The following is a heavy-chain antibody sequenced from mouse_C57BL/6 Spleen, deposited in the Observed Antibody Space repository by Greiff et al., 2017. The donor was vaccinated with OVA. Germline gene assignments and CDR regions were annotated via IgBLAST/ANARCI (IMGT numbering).Heavy chain of an antibody. D-gene: IGHD3-2*02. Sequence: EVHLVESGGGLVQPGGSMKLSCAASGFTFSDAWMDWVRQSPEKGLEWVAEIRNKANNHATYYAESVKGRFTISRDDSKSSVYLQMNSLRAEDTGIYYCTRQLRLRGYFDYWGQGTTLTVSS. CDR2: IRNKANNHAT. V-gene: IGHV6-6*01. CDR1: GFTFSDAW. CDR3: TRQLRLRGYFDY. J-gene: IGHJ2*01.